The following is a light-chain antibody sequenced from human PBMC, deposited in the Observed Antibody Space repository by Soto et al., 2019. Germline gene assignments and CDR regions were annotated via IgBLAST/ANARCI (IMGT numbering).Light chain of an antibody. CDR2: GAS. CDR3: QQYGNSPPWT. CDR1: QSVSSSY. Sequence: EIVLTQSPGTLSLSPGERATLSCRASQSVSSSYLAWYQQKPGQATSLLIYGASSRANGIAGRFSGSGSGTDFTLTISRLQPEDFAVYYCQQYGNSPPWTFGQGTKVEIK. J-gene: IGKJ1*01. V-gene: IGKV3-20*01.